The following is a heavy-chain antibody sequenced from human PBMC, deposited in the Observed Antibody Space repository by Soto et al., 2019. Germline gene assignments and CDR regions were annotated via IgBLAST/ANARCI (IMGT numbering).Heavy chain of an antibody. J-gene: IGHJ4*02. CDR2: IYYSGST. D-gene: IGHD3-10*01. Sequence: QVQLQESGPGLVMPSQTLSLTCTVSGGSITSDNYCWTWIRQHPVKGLEWMGHIYYSGSTSYNPSLKRRVTISIDPSKNPFSLKLTSVTAADTAVYYCARDGDYFGSGSPPLLSKWGQGTLVTVSS. CDR1: GGSITSDNYC. CDR3: ARDGDYFGSGSPPLLSK. V-gene: IGHV4-31*03.